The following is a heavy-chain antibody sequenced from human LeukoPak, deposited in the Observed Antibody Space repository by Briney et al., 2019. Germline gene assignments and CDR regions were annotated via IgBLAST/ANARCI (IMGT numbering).Heavy chain of an antibody. Sequence: SETLSLTCTVSGGSISSGSYYWGWIRQPPGEGLEWFGSIYYSGSTYYNPSLKSRVTISVDTAKNQFSLRLSSVTAADTAVYYCARLGTMGSNWFDPWGQGTLVTVSS. J-gene: IGHJ5*02. D-gene: IGHD5-12*01. CDR2: IYYSGST. CDR1: GGSISSGSYY. V-gene: IGHV4-39*01. CDR3: ARLGTMGSNWFDP.